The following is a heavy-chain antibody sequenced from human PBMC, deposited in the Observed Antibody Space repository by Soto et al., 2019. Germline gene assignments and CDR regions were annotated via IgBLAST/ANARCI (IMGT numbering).Heavy chain of an antibody. Sequence: VQLVQSGAEVKKPGESLKISCKGSEFSFTTYWIAWVRQMPGEGLKWMGIIYPDDSRTTYSPSFQGQVTISADKSINTAYLQWSSLKASDTAMYYCTRDLDYGGNSEDFDSWGQGTRVTFS. CDR2: IYPDDSRT. D-gene: IGHD4-17*01. J-gene: IGHJ3*02. CDR3: TRDLDYGGNSEDFDS. CDR1: EFSFTTYW. V-gene: IGHV5-51*03.